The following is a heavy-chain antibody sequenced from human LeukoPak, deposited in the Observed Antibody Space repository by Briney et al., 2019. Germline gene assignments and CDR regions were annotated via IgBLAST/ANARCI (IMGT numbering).Heavy chain of an antibody. CDR2: INQDGSEK. CDR1: GFTFSSYW. CDR3: ARNGPGITIFGVVYYYYYYMDV. Sequence: GGSLRLSCAASGFTFSSYWMSWVRQAPGKGLEWVANINQDGSEKYYVDSVKGRFTISRDNAKNSLYLQMNNLRAEDTAVYYCARNGPGITIFGVVYYYYYYMDVWGKGTTVTVSS. V-gene: IGHV3-7*01. D-gene: IGHD3-3*01. J-gene: IGHJ6*03.